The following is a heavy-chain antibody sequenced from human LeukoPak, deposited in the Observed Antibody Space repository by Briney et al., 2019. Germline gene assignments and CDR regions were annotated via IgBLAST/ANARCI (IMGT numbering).Heavy chain of an antibody. V-gene: IGHV1-2*02. CDR2: INPNSGGT. D-gene: IGHD2-2*01. CDR3: ARGIPLGYCSSTSCYFEDFDY. J-gene: IGHJ4*02. CDR1: GYTLTELS. Sequence: GASVKVSCKVSGYTLTELSMHWVRQAPGQGLEWMGWINPNSGGTNYAQKFQGRVTMTRDTSISTAYMELSRLRSDDTAVYYCARGIPLGYCSSTSCYFEDFDYWGQGTLVTVSS.